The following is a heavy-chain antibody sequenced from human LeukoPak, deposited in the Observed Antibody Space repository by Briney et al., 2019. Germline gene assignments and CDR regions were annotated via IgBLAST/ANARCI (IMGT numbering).Heavy chain of an antibody. J-gene: IGHJ3*02. CDR2: IYHSGST. V-gene: IGHV4-39*07. CDR3: ARDYCSGGSCYNAFDI. CDR1: GGSISSSSYY. Sequence: PSATLSLTCTVSGGSISSSSYYWGWIRQPPGKGLEWIGEIYHSGSTNYNPSLKSRVTISVDKSKNQFSLKLSSVTAADTAVYYCARDYCSGGSCYNAFDIWGQGTMVTVSS. D-gene: IGHD2-15*01.